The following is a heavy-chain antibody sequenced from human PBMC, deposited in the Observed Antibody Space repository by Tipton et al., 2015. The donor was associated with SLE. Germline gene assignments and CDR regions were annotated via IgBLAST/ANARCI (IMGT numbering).Heavy chain of an antibody. Sequence: SLRLSCAASGFAFSTYAMNWVRQAPGKGLEWVSEISNTGVTYYADSVKGRFTISRDNSKNTLYLQMNSLRAEDTAVFYCAKGNVDDFWSGYPYFDYWGQGTLVTVSS. CDR1: GFAFSTYA. CDR3: AKGNVDDFWSGYPYFDY. D-gene: IGHD3-3*01. CDR2: ISNTGVT. J-gene: IGHJ4*02. V-gene: IGHV3-23*01.